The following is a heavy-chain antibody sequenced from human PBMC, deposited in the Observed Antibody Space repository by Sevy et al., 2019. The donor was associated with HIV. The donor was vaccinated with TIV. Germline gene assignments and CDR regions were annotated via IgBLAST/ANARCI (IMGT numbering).Heavy chain of an antibody. J-gene: IGHJ4*02. V-gene: IGHV3-7*01. CDR1: GFTFSSYW. Sequence: GGSLRLSCAASGFTFSSYWMSWVRQAPGKGLEWVATINQDGSETFYVDSVKGRFTIYRHNPRKSLYLQMNSLSAEDTAVYYCARLFYGSADYWGQGTLVTVSS. CDR2: INQDGSET. D-gene: IGHD3-10*01. CDR3: ARLFYGSADY.